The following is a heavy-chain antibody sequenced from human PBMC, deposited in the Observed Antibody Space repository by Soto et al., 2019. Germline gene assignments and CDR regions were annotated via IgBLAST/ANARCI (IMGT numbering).Heavy chain of an antibody. CDR2: IYHTGNA. CDR1: GDSISNSRFY. J-gene: IGHJ5*02. CDR3: ARDFFDSSDYTTNWFDP. V-gene: IGHV4-39*01. D-gene: IGHD3-22*01. Sequence: SETLSLTCSVSGDSISNSRFYWAWIRQPPGEGLEWIGSIYHTGNAYYNPSLKSRVTISVDTSKNQFPLKLTSVTAADAALYYCARDFFDSSDYTTNWFDPWGQGTLVTVSS.